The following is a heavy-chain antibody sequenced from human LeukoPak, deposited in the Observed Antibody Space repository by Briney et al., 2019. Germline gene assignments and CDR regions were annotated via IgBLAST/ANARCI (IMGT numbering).Heavy chain of an antibody. CDR1: GYTFTTYD. Sequence: AAVKVSCKASGYTFTTYDINWVRQATGQGPEWMGWMTPTGGNTGYAQKFQGRVTLTRNTSTNTAYMELSSLRSDDTAVYYCARNPYRSGAMDVWGQGTTVTVSS. CDR2: MTPTGGNT. CDR3: ARNPYRSGAMDV. V-gene: IGHV1-8*02. D-gene: IGHD3-10*01. J-gene: IGHJ6*02.